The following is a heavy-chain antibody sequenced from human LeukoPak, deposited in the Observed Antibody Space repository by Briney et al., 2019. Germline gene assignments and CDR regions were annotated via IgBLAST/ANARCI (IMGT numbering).Heavy chain of an antibody. J-gene: IGHJ4*02. CDR2: ISSSSNTI. D-gene: IGHD3-9*01. V-gene: IGHV3-48*01. CDR3: ARDHLDWLPSLIDY. CDR1: GFTFSSFS. Sequence: GGSLRLSCAASGFTFSSFSMNWVRQAPGKGLEWVSYISSSSNTIYYADSVKGRFTISRDNAKNSLYLQMNSLRAEDTAVYYCARDHLDWLPSLIDYWGQGTLVTVSS.